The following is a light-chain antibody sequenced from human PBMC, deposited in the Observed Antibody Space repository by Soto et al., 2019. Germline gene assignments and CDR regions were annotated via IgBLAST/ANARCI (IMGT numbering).Light chain of an antibody. Sequence: DIRLTQSPSFLSASVGDRVTITCRASQDISSYLAWYQQKPGKAPKLLIYVASTLQSGVPSRFSGSGSGTEFTLTISSLQPEDFATYYCQQLNTYPYTFGQGTKLEIK. CDR2: VAS. V-gene: IGKV1-9*01. CDR1: QDISSY. J-gene: IGKJ2*01. CDR3: QQLNTYPYT.